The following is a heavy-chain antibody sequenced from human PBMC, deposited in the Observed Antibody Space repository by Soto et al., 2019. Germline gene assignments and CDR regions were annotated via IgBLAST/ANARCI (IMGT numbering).Heavy chain of an antibody. Sequence: SETLSLTCTVSGVSIRSYFWSWVRQPPGRGLEWIGYTYYTADSKYNPSLESRATISADPSKKQFSLRLSPVTAADTALYFCEGSKNRGVRFDYWGQGALVTVSS. CDR3: EGSKNRGVRFDY. CDR1: GVSIRSYF. D-gene: IGHD3-10*01. CDR2: TYYTADS. J-gene: IGHJ4*02. V-gene: IGHV4-59*01.